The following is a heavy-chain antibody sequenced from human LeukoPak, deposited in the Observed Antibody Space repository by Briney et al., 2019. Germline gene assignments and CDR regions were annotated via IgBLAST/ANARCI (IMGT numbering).Heavy chain of an antibody. CDR2: IWYDGSNK. Sequence: GGSLRLSCAASGFTFSSYGMHWVRQAPGKGLEWVAVIWYDGSNKYYADSVKGRFTISRDNSKNTLYLQMNSLRAEDTAVYYCARVGLLWFGELLHGMDVWGQGTTVTVSS. D-gene: IGHD3-10*01. CDR1: GFTFSSYG. V-gene: IGHV3-33*01. J-gene: IGHJ6*02. CDR3: ARVGLLWFGELLHGMDV.